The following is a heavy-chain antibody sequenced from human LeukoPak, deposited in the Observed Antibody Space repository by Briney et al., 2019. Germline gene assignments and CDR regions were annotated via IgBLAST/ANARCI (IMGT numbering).Heavy chain of an antibody. CDR3: ARVARGTTVEFDY. D-gene: IGHD4-23*01. V-gene: IGHV4-31*03. CDR1: GGSISSGGYY. J-gene: IGHJ4*02. Sequence: SQTLSLTCTVSGGSISSGGYYWSWIRQHPGKGLEWIGYIYYSGSTYYNPSLKSRATISVDTSKNQFSLKLSSVTAADTAVYYCARVARGTTVEFDYWGQGTLVTVSS. CDR2: IYYSGST.